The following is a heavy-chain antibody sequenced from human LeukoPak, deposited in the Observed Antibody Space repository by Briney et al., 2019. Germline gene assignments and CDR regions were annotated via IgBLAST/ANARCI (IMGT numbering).Heavy chain of an antibody. CDR3: AREAIVVVPAAINWFDP. J-gene: IGHJ5*02. D-gene: IGHD2-2*01. V-gene: IGHV3-74*01. CDR1: GFTFSSYW. CDR2: INSDGSRT. Sequence: GGSLRLSCAASGFTFSSYWMHWVPQAPGKGLVCVSRINSDGSRTIYSDSVKGRFTISRDNANTTLYLQMNSLRAEETAVYYCAREAIVVVPAAINWFDPWGPGTLVTVSS.